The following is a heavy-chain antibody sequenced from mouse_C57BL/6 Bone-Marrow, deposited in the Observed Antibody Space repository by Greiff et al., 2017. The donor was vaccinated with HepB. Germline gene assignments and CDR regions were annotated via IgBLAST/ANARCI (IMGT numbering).Heavy chain of an antibody. CDR2: IHPNSGST. CDR3: ARGGGNYYAMDY. V-gene: IGHV1-64*01. Sequence: QVQLKQPGAELVKPGASVKLSCKASGYTFTSYWMHWVKQRPGQGLEWIGMIHPNSGSTNYNEKFKSKATLTVDKSSSTAYMQLSSLTSEDSAVYYCARGGGNYYAMDYWGQGTSVTVSS. D-gene: IGHD1-1*02. J-gene: IGHJ4*01. CDR1: GYTFTSYW.